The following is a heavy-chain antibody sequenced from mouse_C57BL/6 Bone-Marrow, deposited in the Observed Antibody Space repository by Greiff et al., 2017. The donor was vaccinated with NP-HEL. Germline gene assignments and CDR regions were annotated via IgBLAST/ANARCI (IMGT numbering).Heavy chain of an antibody. Sequence: QVQLQQSGAELVRPGSSVKLSCKASGYTFTSYWMHWVKQRPIQGLEWIGNIDPSDSETHYNQKFKDKATLTVDKSSSTAYMQLSSLTSEDSAVYYCARRGDYDERAWFAYWGQGTLVTVSA. J-gene: IGHJ3*01. D-gene: IGHD2-4*01. V-gene: IGHV1-52*01. CDR1: GYTFTSYW. CDR2: IDPSDSET. CDR3: ARRGDYDERAWFAY.